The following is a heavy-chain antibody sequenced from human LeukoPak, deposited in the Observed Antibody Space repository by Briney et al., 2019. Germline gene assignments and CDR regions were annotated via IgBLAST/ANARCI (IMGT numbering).Heavy chain of an antibody. CDR2: ISNTGGST. D-gene: IGHD2/OR15-2a*01. CDR1: GFTFNNYG. V-gene: IGHV3-23*01. Sequence: GGSLRLSCAASGFTFNNYGMSWVRQAPGKGLEWVSEISNTGGSTYYGDSVQGRFTISRDNSENTLYLQMDSLRAEDTATYYCAKGIDNRGNPFDYWGQGTLVTVST. J-gene: IGHJ4*02. CDR3: AKGIDNRGNPFDY.